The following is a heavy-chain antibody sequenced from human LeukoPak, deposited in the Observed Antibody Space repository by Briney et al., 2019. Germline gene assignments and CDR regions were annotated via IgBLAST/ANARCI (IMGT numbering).Heavy chain of an antibody. CDR3: AREIRGDYYDSSGSLD. D-gene: IGHD3-22*01. CDR1: GFTFSSYW. CDR2: INSDGSST. V-gene: IGHV3-74*01. Sequence: GGSLRLSCAASGFTFSSYWMHWVRQAPGKGRVWVSRINSDGSSTSYADSVKGRFTISRDNAKNTLYLQMNSLRAEDTAVYYCAREIRGDYYDSSGSLDWGQGTLVTVSS. J-gene: IGHJ4*02.